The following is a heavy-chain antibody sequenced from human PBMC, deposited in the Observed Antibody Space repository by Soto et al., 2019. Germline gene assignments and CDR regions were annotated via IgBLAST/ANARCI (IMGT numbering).Heavy chain of an antibody. J-gene: IGHJ4*02. CDR2: ISGSGGST. CDR1: RFTFSSYA. D-gene: IGHD1-1*01. CDR3: ANYNAIFTQSDY. Sequence: HPGGSLRLSCAASRFTFSSYAMSWVRQAPGKGLEWVSAISGSGGSTYYADSVKGRFTISRDNSKNTLYLQMNSLRAEDTAVYYCANYNAIFTQSDYWGQGTLVTVSS. V-gene: IGHV3-23*01.